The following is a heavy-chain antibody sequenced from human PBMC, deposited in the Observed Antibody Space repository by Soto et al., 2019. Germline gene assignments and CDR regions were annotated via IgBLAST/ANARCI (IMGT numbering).Heavy chain of an antibody. V-gene: IGHV1-69*01. CDR2: IVPMLGTP. J-gene: IGHJ6*02. Sequence: QVQLVQSGAEVKEPGSSVRVSCKASGGTFDNFIMNWVRQTPGQGLEWMGGIVPMLGTPTYAEKFKGRVTISATGSTSTMYMEVTSLRSEDTAIYYCARNGTYSSSLSQYSGMDVWGQGNTVNVSS. D-gene: IGHD1-26*01. CDR1: GGTFDNFI. CDR3: ARNGTYSSSLSQYSGMDV.